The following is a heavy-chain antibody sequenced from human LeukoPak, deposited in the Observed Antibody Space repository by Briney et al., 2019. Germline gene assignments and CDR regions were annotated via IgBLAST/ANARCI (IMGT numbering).Heavy chain of an antibody. D-gene: IGHD3-22*01. CDR1: GFTFSSYW. CDR2: INTDGSST. J-gene: IGHJ6*03. Sequence: PGGSLRLSCAASGFTFSSYWMHWVRQAPGKGLVWVSRINTDGSSTRYADSVKGRFTISRDNAKNTLYLQMNSLRAEYTAVYYCARGLWGQYYYDSSGNYYMDVWGKGTTVTVSS. CDR3: ARGLWGQYYYDSSGNYYMDV. V-gene: IGHV3-74*01.